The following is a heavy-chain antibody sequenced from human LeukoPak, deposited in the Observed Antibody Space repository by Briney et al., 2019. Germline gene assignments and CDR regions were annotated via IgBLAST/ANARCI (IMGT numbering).Heavy chain of an antibody. D-gene: IGHD3-3*01. CDR2: IKSKTDGGTT. Sequence: PGGSLRLSCAASGFTFSNAWMNWVRQAPGGGLEWVGRIKSKTDGGTTDYAAPVKGRFTMSRDDSKNTLYPQMNSLKTEDTAVYYCTTGNQYDFWSGYPPFDYWGQGTLVTVSS. J-gene: IGHJ4*02. CDR1: GFTFSNAW. V-gene: IGHV3-15*07. CDR3: TTGNQYDFWSGYPPFDY.